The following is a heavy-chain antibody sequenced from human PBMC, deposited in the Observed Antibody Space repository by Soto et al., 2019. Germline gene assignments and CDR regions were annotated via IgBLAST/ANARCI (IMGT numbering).Heavy chain of an antibody. CDR3: AREPYSSSPNDAFDI. CDR2: IIPIFGTA. Sequence: SSVKVSCKASGYTFTSYGISWVRQAPGQGLEWMGGIIPIFGTANYAQKFQGRVTITADESTSTAYMELSSLRSEDTAVYYFAREPYSSSPNDAFDIWGQGTMVTV. V-gene: IGHV1-69*01. J-gene: IGHJ3*02. CDR1: GYTFTSYG. D-gene: IGHD6-13*01.